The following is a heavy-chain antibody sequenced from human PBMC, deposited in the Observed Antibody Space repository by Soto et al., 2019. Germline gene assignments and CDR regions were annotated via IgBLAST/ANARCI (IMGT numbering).Heavy chain of an antibody. CDR2: ISYDGSNK. J-gene: IGHJ6*02. CDR1: GFTFSSYA. V-gene: IGHV3-30-3*01. CDR3: ARETMVRGVTRYYYYDGMDV. Sequence: QVQLVESGGGVVQPGRSLRLSCAASGFTFSSYAMHWVRQAPGKGLEWVAVISYDGSNKYYADSVKGRFTISRDNSKNTLYLQMNSLRAEDTAVYYCARETMVRGVTRYYYYDGMDVWGQGTTVTVSS. D-gene: IGHD3-10*01.